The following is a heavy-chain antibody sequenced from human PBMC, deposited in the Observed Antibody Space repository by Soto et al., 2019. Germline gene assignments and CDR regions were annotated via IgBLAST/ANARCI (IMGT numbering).Heavy chain of an antibody. J-gene: IGHJ4*02. Sequence: EVQLVESGGGLVKPGGSLRLSCAASGFIFSDYSMNWVRQAPGKGREWVSCISSRRNYIYYADSVKGRFTIFRDNAKNSLYLQMDSLIAEDTAVYYCGTDLGNLDSPDYWGQGTLVTVSS. CDR1: GFIFSDYS. CDR2: ISSRRNYI. CDR3: GTDLGNLDSPDY. D-gene: IGHD3-9*01. V-gene: IGHV3-21*01.